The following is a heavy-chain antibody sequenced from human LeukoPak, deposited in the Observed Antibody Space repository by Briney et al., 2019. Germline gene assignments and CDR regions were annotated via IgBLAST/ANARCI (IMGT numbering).Heavy chain of an antibody. CDR2: ISVYNGNT. J-gene: IGHJ4*02. D-gene: IGHD6-13*01. CDR1: GGTFSSYA. V-gene: IGHV1-18*01. Sequence: GASVKVSCKASGGTFSSYAISWVRQAPGQGLEWMGWISVYNGNTNYAQKLQGRVTMTTDTSTSTAYMELRSLRSEDTAVYYCARGNRGIAAAGTDYWGQGTLVTVSS. CDR3: ARGNRGIAAAGTDY.